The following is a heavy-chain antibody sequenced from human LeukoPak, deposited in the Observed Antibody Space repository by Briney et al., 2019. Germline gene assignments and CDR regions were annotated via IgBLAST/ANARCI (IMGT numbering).Heavy chain of an antibody. Sequence: GGSLRLSCAASGFTFSSYSMNWVRQAPGKGLEWVSSISSSSSYIYYADSVKGRFTISRDNAKNSLILQMNSLRAEDTAVYYCASLADGSGSYKDYWGQGTLVTVSS. CDR2: ISSSSSYI. CDR3: ASLADGSGSYKDY. D-gene: IGHD3-10*01. V-gene: IGHV3-21*01. CDR1: GFTFSSYS. J-gene: IGHJ4*02.